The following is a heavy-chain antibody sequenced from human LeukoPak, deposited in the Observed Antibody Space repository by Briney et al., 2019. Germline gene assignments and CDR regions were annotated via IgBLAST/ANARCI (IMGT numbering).Heavy chain of an antibody. CDR2: ITSSGYTS. V-gene: IGHV3-23*01. CDR1: GFTFDNYA. Sequence: PGGSLRLSCAASGFTFDNYAMRWVRQAPGKGLEWVSAITSSGYTSYYADSVKGRFTISRDNSKYALYLQMNSLRAEDTAIYYCANGVSGNYFFGSWGQGTLVTVSS. J-gene: IGHJ4*02. CDR3: ANGVSGNYFFGS. D-gene: IGHD1-26*01.